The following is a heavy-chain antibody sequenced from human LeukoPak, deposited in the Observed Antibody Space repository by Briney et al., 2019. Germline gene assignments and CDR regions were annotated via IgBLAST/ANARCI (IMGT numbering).Heavy chain of an antibody. V-gene: IGHV3-23*01. Sequence: GGSLRLSCAASGFTFSSYDMHWVRQAPGKGLEWVSAISGSGGSTYYADSVKGRLTISRDNSKNTRYLQMNSLRAEDTAVYYCASDCSSTSCYQRGGYSDYWGQGTLVTVSS. CDR1: GFTFSSYD. J-gene: IGHJ4*02. CDR3: ASDCSSTSCYQRGGYSDY. CDR2: ISGSGGST. D-gene: IGHD2-2*01.